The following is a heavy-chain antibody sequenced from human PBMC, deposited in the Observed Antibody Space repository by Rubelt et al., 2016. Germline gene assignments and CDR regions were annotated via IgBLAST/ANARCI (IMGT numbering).Heavy chain of an antibody. D-gene: IGHD4-17*01. Sequence: QVQLQESGPGLVKPSETLSLTCTVSGGSNSSYYWSWIRQPPGKGLEWIGCIYYSGMNNDNPSLKSRVTTSVDTSKNQFSRKLSAVTAADTAVYYCARHVNGYYVSTNYGMDDWGQGTTVTVSS. J-gene: IGHJ6*02. CDR3: ARHVNGYYVSTNYGMDD. V-gene: IGHV4-59*08. CDR1: GGSNSSYY. CDR2: IYYSGMN.